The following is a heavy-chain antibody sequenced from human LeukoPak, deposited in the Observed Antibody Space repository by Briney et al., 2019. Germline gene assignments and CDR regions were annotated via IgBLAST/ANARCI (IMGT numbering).Heavy chain of an antibody. D-gene: IGHD6-19*01. CDR2: IIPIFGTA. V-gene: IGHV1-69*05. Sequence: GASVKVSCKASGGTFSSYAISWVRQAPGQGLESMGGIIPIFGTANYAQKFQGRVTITTDEFTSTAYMELSSLRSEDTAVYYCARARAGQDAFDIWGQGTMVTVSS. CDR1: GGTFSSYA. CDR3: ARARAGQDAFDI. J-gene: IGHJ3*02.